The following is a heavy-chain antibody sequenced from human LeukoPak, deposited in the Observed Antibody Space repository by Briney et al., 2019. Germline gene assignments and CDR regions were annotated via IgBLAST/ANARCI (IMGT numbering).Heavy chain of an antibody. CDR2: MNPNSGNT. V-gene: IGHV1-8*01. CDR1: GYTLTELS. J-gene: IGHJ5*02. Sequence: ASVKVSCKVSGYTLTELSMHWVRQAPGKGLEWMGWMNPNSGNTGYAQKFQGRVTMTRNTSISTAYMELSSLRSEDTAVYYCARVRIAAANWFDPWGQGTLVTVSS. CDR3: ARVRIAAANWFDP. D-gene: IGHD6-6*01.